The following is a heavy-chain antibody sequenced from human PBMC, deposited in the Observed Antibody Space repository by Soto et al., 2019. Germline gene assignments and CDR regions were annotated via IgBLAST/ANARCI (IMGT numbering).Heavy chain of an antibody. D-gene: IGHD4-17*01. CDR2: IYYSGST. J-gene: IGHJ5*02. V-gene: IGHV4-31*03. CDR1: GGSISSGGYY. CDR3: ARERTTVPYNWFGP. Sequence: SETLSLTCTVSGGSISSGGYYWSWIRQHPGKGLEWIGYIYYSGSTYYNPSLKSRVTISVDPSTNQFSLKLSSVTAADTAASYCARERTTVPYNWFGPWGQGTRVTVGS.